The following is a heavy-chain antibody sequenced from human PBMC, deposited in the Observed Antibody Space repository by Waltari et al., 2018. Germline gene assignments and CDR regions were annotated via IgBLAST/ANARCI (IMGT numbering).Heavy chain of an antibody. CDR3: ARQPPSAYTHLDF. Sequence: QVQLVESGGGVVQPGGSLRLSCVASGFTFMGHGMHWVRQAPGKGLEWISFILFDATNTYYADAVEGRFTVSRDNFKDTVYLQMNGLRVEDTAVYYCARQPPSAYTHLDFWGQGTLVTVSS. CDR1: GFTFMGHG. J-gene: IGHJ4*02. CDR2: ILFDATNT. D-gene: IGHD3-3*01. V-gene: IGHV3-30*02.